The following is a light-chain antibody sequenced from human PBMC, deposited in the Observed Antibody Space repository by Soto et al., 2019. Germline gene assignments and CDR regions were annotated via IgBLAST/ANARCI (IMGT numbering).Light chain of an antibody. V-gene: IGKV1-5*01. CDR3: QQYNSYPWT. CDR1: QTISSW. Sequence: DIQMTQSPSTLSASVVDRVTMTFLASQTISSWLAWYHQKPVKAPKLLIYAASSLLSWVPSGFSGSRSGPQFTLTISSLQPDDFATYYCQQYNSYPWTFGQGTKVDIK. J-gene: IGKJ1*01. CDR2: AAS.